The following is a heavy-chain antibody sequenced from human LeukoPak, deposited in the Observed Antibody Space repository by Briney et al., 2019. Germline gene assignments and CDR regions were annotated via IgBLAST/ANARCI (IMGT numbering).Heavy chain of an antibody. Sequence: SETLALICTVSGGSFSSSSYYWGWIRQPPGKGLEWIGSIYFSGSTYYNPSLKSRVTISVDTSKNQFSLKLSSVTAADSAVYYCARHAGGQLQSFGYWGQGTLVTVSS. CDR2: IYFSGST. CDR1: GGSFSSSSYY. D-gene: IGHD3-16*01. V-gene: IGHV4-39*01. J-gene: IGHJ4*02. CDR3: ARHAGGQLQSFGY.